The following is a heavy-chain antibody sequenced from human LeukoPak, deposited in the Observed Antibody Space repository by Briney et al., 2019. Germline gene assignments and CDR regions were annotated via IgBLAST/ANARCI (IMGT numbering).Heavy chain of an antibody. CDR1: GGSISNYY. CDR2: IYYSGST. CDR3: ARGFSVWTGYYYYYGMDV. V-gene: IGHV4-59*01. J-gene: IGHJ6*02. D-gene: IGHD1-1*01. Sequence: KPSETLSLTCSVSGGSISNYYWSWIRQPPGMGLEWIGNIYYSGSTDYNPSLKSPVTMSVDTSKNQFSLQMSSVTAADTAIYYCARGFSVWTGYYYYYGMDVWGLGTTVTVSS.